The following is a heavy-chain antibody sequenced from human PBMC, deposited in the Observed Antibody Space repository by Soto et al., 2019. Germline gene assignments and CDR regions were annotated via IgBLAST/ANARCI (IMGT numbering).Heavy chain of an antibody. CDR2: INHSGST. D-gene: IGHD5-18*01. CDR3: ARGLLTVDTAMVTDLDY. V-gene: IGHV4-34*01. Sequence: SATLSLTYAVYGGYFSGYYWSWIRQPPGKGLEWIGEINHSGSTNYNPSLKSRVTISVDTSKNQFSLKLSSVTAADTAVYYCARGLLTVDTAMVTDLDYWGQGTLVTVSS. CDR1: GGYFSGYY. J-gene: IGHJ4*02.